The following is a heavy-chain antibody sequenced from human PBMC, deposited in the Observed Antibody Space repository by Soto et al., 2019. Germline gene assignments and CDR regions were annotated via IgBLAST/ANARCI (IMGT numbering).Heavy chain of an antibody. CDR2: IYYSGST. CDR3: ARDGRPYGDPAFDY. J-gene: IGHJ4*02. CDR1: GGSISSYY. V-gene: IGHV4-59*01. Sequence: SETLSLTCTVSGGSISSYYWSWIRQPPGKGLEWIGYIYYSGSTNYNPSLKSRVTISVDTSKNQFSLKLSSVTAADTAVYYCARDGRPYGDPAFDYWGQGTLVTVSS. D-gene: IGHD4-17*01.